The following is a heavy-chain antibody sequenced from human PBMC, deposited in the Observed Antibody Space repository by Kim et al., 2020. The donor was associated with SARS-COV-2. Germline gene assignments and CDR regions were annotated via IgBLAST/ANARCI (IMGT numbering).Heavy chain of an antibody. CDR3: ARDGDLYSSGKDAFDS. CDR2: IKQYGNQK. Sequence: GGSLRLSCAASGFTFSSYWMTWVLQAPGKGLEWVANIKQYGNQKSYVDSVKGRFTISRDNAKNSLYLQMNSLRAEDTAVYYCARDGDLYSSGKDAFDSWGKGTMVTVSS. J-gene: IGHJ3*02. D-gene: IGHD6-19*01. V-gene: IGHV3-7*01. CDR1: GFTFSSYW.